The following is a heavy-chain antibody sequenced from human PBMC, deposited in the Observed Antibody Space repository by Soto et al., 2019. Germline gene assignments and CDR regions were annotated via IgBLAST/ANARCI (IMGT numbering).Heavy chain of an antibody. CDR3: ARATEDYAIIDY. Sequence: QVQLVESGGGVVQPGRSLRLSCAASGFTFSSYAMHWVRQAPGKGLEWVAVISYDGSNKYYADSVKGRFTISRDNSKNTLYLQMNSLRAEDTAVYYCARATEDYAIIDYWGQGTLVTVSS. CDR1: GFTFSSYA. J-gene: IGHJ4*02. V-gene: IGHV3-30-3*01. CDR2: ISYDGSNK. D-gene: IGHD4-17*01.